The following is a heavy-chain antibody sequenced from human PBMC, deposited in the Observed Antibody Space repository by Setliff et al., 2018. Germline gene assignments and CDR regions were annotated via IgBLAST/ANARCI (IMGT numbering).Heavy chain of an antibody. CDR1: GYSFSDFY. V-gene: IGHV1-69-2*01. D-gene: IGHD1-1*01. CDR3: AIDYGPTGTPYH. Sequence: ASVKVSCKASGYSFSDFYMHWVRQVPGEGLEALGRIDPRDDFTVYAERFKDRLTITADTSTDTSYMEMSSLRFEDTAAYYCAIDYGPTGTPYHWGQGTPVTVS. J-gene: IGHJ4*02. CDR2: IDPRDDFT.